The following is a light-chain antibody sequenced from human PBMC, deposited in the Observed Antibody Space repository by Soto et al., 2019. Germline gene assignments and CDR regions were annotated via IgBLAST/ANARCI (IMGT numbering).Light chain of an antibody. CDR2: GAS. CDR3: QQLNSFPIP. V-gene: IGKV1-9*01. J-gene: IGKJ3*01. CDR1: QGISSF. Sequence: IQLTQSPSSLSASVGDRVTITCRASQGISSFLAWYQQKPGKAPKLLIYGASTLQSGVPSRFSGSGSGTDFSLTIGSLQPDDFATYYCQQLNSFPIPFGPGNKVDI.